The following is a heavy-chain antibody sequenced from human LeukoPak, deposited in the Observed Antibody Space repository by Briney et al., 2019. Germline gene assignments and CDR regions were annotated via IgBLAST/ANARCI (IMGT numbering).Heavy chain of an antibody. D-gene: IGHD2-15*01. V-gene: IGHV3-23*01. CDR2: ISGSGGST. J-gene: IGHJ4*02. CDR3: AKDRSDGYCSGGSCSPVDY. CDR1: GFTFSSYA. Sequence: GGSLRLSCAASGFTFSSYAMSWVRQAPGKGLEWVSAISGSGGSTYYADSVKGRFTISRDNSKNTLYLQMNSLRAEDTAVYYCAKDRSDGYCSGGSCSPVDYWGQGTLVTASS.